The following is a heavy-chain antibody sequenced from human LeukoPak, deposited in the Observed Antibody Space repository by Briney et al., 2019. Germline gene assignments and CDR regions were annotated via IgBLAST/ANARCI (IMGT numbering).Heavy chain of an antibody. D-gene: IGHD1-7*01. Sequence: SETLSLTCTVSGGSISSGSYYWSWIRQPAGKGLEWIGRIYTSGSTDYNPSLKSRVTISVDTSKNQFSLKLSSVTAADTAAYYCAAGNLNWNYLAYFDYWGQGTLVTVSS. V-gene: IGHV4-61*02. CDR3: AAGNLNWNYLAYFDY. CDR2: IYTSGST. J-gene: IGHJ4*02. CDR1: GGSISSGSYY.